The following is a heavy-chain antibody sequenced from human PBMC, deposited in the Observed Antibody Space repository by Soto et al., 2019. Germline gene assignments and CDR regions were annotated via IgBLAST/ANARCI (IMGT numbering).Heavy chain of an antibody. D-gene: IGHD3-22*01. CDR1: GYTFTGYY. Sequence: ASVKVSCKASGYTFTGYYMHWVRQAPGQGLGWMGRISAYNGNTNYAQKLQGRVTMTTDTSTSTAYMELRSLRSDDTAVYYCARESDYYDSSGYLVSSVWGQGTTVTVSS. CDR2: ISAYNGNT. J-gene: IGHJ6*02. CDR3: ARESDYYDSSGYLVSSV. V-gene: IGHV1-18*04.